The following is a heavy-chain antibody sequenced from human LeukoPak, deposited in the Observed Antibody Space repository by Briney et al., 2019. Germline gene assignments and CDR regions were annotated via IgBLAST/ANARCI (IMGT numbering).Heavy chain of an antibody. Sequence: GGSLRLSCAASGFTFSSYSMNWVRQAPGKGLEWVSSISSSSSYIYYADSVKGRFTISRDNAKNSLYLQMNSLRAEDTAVYYCARDLSEVDQPYYYYYGMDVWGQGTTVTVSS. CDR3: ARDLSEVDQPYYYYYGMDV. J-gene: IGHJ6*02. CDR1: GFTFSSYS. CDR2: ISSSSSYI. V-gene: IGHV3-21*01. D-gene: IGHD2-2*01.